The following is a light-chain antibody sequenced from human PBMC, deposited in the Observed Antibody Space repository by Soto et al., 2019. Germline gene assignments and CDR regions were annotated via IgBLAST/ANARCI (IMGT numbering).Light chain of an antibody. V-gene: IGKV1-9*01. J-gene: IGKJ2*01. CDR2: SIS. Sequence: IQVTQSPSFLSASVGDRVTITCRTSQVVPNSFAWYQQQSGKAPRLLIYSISSLKSGVPSRFSGSGSGTEFTLTISSLQPEDFATYYCQQLYTYPHTFGLGTQLEI. CDR3: QQLYTYPHT. CDR1: QVVPNS.